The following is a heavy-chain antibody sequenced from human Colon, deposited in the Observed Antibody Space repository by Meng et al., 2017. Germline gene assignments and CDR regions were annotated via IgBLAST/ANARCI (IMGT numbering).Heavy chain of an antibody. V-gene: IGHV4-4*02. Sequence: QVQLQESGPGLVTPSGTLSLTFAVSGASISGDNWWSWVRQTPGKGLEWLGGIFHSGTSNYNPSLKSRVTISVDKSKNQFSLRLSSVTAADTAVYYCARRNSNNWFDPWGQGILVTVSS. CDR3: ARRNSNNWFDP. CDR1: GASISGDNW. CDR2: IFHSGTS. D-gene: IGHD2/OR15-2a*01. J-gene: IGHJ5*02.